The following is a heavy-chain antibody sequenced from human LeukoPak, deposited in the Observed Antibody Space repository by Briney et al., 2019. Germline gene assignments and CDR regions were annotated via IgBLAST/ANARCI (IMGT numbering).Heavy chain of an antibody. CDR2: ISYDGSNK. J-gene: IGHJ4*02. Sequence: GGSLRLSCAASGFTFSSYAMHWVRQAPGKGLEWVAVISYDGSNKYYADSVKGRFTISRDNSKNTLYLQMNSLRAEDTAVYYCARGAGVGSYVPFDFWGPGILVTVSS. V-gene: IGHV3-30-3*01. D-gene: IGHD3-16*01. CDR1: GFTFSSYA. CDR3: ARGAGVGSYVPFDF.